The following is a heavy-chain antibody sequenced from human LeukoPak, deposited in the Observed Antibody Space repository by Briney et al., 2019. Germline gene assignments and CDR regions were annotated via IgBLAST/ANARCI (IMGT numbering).Heavy chain of an antibody. Sequence: SETLSLTCAVYGGSFSGYYWSWIRQPPGKGLEWIGEINHSGSTYYNPSLKSRVTITLDTSKNQFSLKLSSVTAADTAVYYCARHISSGFYEYWGQGTLVTVSS. CDR3: ARHISSGFYEY. V-gene: IGHV4-34*01. CDR2: INHSGST. CDR1: GGSFSGYY. J-gene: IGHJ4*02. D-gene: IGHD3-22*01.